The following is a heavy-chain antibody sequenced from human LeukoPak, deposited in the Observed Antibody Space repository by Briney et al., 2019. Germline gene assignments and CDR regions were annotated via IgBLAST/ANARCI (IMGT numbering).Heavy chain of an antibody. CDR2: ISSSSSYI. CDR3: ARVWGIAAAGKYYFDY. CDR1: GFTFSSYS. J-gene: IGHJ4*02. V-gene: IGHV3-21*01. D-gene: IGHD6-13*01. Sequence: GGSLRLSCAASGFTFSSYSMNWVRQAPGKGLERVSSISSSSSYIYYADSVKGRFTISRDNAKNSLYLQMNSLRAEDTAVYYCARVWGIAAAGKYYFDYWGQGTLVTVSS.